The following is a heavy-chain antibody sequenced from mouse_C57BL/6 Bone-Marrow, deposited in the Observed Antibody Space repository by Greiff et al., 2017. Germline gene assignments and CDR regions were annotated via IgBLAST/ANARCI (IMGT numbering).Heavy chain of an antibody. J-gene: IGHJ2*01. CDR3: ARDAYYYGSSSSYYCDY. CDR2: IDPSDSYT. CDR1: GYTFTSYW. Sequence: VQLQQPGAELVRPGTSVKLSCKASGYTFTSYWMHWVKQRPGQGLEWIGVIDPSDSYTNYNQKFKGKATLTVDTSSSTAYMQLSSLTSEDSAVYYCARDAYYYGSSSSYYCDYWGQGTTPTVAS. V-gene: IGHV1-59*01. D-gene: IGHD1-1*01.